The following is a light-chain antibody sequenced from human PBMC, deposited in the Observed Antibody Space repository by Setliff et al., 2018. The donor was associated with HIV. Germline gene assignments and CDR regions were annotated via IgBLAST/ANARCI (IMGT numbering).Light chain of an antibody. Sequence: SYELTQPPSVSVAPGKTARITCGGNNIGSKSVHWYQQKPGQAPVLVMHYDTNRPSVTPERFSGSNSGNTATLTISRVEAGDEADYYCQVWDSSSDHVFGTGTKVTVL. V-gene: IGLV3-21*04. CDR2: YDT. J-gene: IGLJ1*01. CDR3: QVWDSSSDHV. CDR1: NIGSKS.